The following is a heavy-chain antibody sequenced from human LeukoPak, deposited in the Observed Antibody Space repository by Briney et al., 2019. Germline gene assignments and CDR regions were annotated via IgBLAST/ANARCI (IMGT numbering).Heavy chain of an antibody. CDR1: GYTFTSYG. CDR3: ARAAGYCSGGSCYTLYYFDY. D-gene: IGHD2-15*01. V-gene: IGHV1-18*01. Sequence: ASVKVSCKASGYTFTSYGISWVRQAPGQGLEWMGWISAYNGSTNYAQKLQGRVTMTTDTSTSTAYMELRSLRSDDTAVYYCARAAGYCSGGSCYTLYYFDYWGQGTLVTVSS. J-gene: IGHJ4*02. CDR2: ISAYNGST.